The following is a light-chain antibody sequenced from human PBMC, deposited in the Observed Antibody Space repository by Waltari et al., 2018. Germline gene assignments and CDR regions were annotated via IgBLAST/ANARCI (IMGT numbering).Light chain of an antibody. V-gene: IGKV2-29*02. CDR1: QTIDVY. J-gene: IGKJ1*01. CDR3: MQGIHLPRT. Sequence: MTQSPSSLSASVGDTVTISCRASQTIDVYLNWYQQQPGQSPQLLIYEVSSRFSGVPDRFSGSGSGTDFTLKISRVEAEDVGVYYCMQGIHLPRTFGQGTKVEIK. CDR2: EVS.